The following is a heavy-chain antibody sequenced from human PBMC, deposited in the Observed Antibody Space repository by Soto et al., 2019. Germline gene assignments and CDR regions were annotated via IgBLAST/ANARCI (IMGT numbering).Heavy chain of an antibody. Sequence: GASVKVSCKASGYTFTSYDINWVRQATGQGLEWMGWMNPNSGNTGYAQKFQGRVTMTRNTSISTAYMEMSSLRSDDTAVYYCARLPGGTAPRPDYWGQGTMVTVSS. D-gene: IGHD6-6*01. V-gene: IGHV1-8*01. J-gene: IGHJ4*02. CDR3: ARLPGGTAPRPDY. CDR2: MNPNSGNT. CDR1: GYTFTSYD.